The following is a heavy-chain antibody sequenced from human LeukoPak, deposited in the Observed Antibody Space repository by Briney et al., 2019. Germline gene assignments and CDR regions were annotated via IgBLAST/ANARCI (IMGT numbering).Heavy chain of an antibody. CDR1: GFTFSSYW. CDR2: IKQDGSEK. D-gene: IGHD6-6*01. J-gene: IGHJ4*02. V-gene: IGHV3-7*05. Sequence: GGSLRLSCAASGFTFSSYWMNWVRQAPGKGLEWVANIKQDGSEKYYVDSVKGRFTISRDNAKNSLYLQMNSLRDEDTAVYYCAREPDSSSSDYFDYWGQGTLVTVSS. CDR3: AREPDSSSSDYFDY.